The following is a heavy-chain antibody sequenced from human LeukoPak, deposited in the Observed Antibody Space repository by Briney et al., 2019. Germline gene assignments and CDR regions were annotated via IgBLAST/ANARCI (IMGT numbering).Heavy chain of an antibody. CDR1: GFTFSTYN. J-gene: IGHJ4*02. CDR3: ASSKRYCSSTNRYMVGIDY. CDR2: ISGSSSYI. Sequence: GGSLRLSCAASGFTFSTYNMNWVRQAPGKGLEWVSSISGSSSYIYYADSLKGRFTVSRDNAKNSLFLQMNSLRAEDTAIYYCASSKRYCSSTNRYMVGIDYWGQGTLVTVSS. D-gene: IGHD2-2*02. V-gene: IGHV3-21*01.